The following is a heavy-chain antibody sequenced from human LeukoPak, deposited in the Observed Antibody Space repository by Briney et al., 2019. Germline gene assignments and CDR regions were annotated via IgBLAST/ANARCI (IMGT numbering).Heavy chain of an antibody. Sequence: GESLKISCKGSGYSFTSYWIGWVRQMPGKGLEWMGIIYPGDSDTRYSPSFQGQVTISADKSISTAYLQWSSLKASDTAMYYCARRPSSSWSEDSDEYFQHWGQGTLVTVSS. V-gene: IGHV5-51*01. CDR1: GYSFTSYW. CDR3: ARRPSSSWSEDSDEYFQH. CDR2: IYPGDSDT. J-gene: IGHJ1*01. D-gene: IGHD6-13*01.